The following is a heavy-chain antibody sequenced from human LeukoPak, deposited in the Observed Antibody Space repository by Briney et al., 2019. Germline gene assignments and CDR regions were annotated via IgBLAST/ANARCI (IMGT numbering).Heavy chain of an antibody. CDR2: IYYSGST. CDR1: GGSISSYY. CDR3: ARLGYYYDSSGYYYKHDAFDI. Sequence: SETLSLTCTVSGGSISSYYWSWIRQPPGKGLEGIGYIYYSGSTNYNPSLKSRVTISVDTSKNQFSLKLSSVTAADTAVYYCARLGYYYDSSGYYYKHDAFDIWGQGTMVTVSS. D-gene: IGHD3-22*01. J-gene: IGHJ3*02. V-gene: IGHV4-59*01.